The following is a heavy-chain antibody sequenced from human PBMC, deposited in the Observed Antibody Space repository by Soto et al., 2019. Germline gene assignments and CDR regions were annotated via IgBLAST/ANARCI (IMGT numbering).Heavy chain of an antibody. Sequence: QVQLQESGPGLVKPSETLSLTCTVSGGSISSYYWSWIRQPTGKGLEWIGYIYYSGSTNYNPSLKSRVTISVDTSKNQFCLKLSSVTAADTAVYYCARVVVEHGGGCGFDYWGQGTLVTVSS. J-gene: IGHJ4*02. D-gene: IGHD1-1*01. CDR3: ARVVVEHGGGCGFDY. V-gene: IGHV4-59*01. CDR1: GGSISSYY. CDR2: IYYSGST.